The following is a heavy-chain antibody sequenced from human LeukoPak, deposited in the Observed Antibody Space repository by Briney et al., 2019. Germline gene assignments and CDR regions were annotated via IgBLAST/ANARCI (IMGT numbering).Heavy chain of an antibody. J-gene: IGHJ4*01. CDR2: ISGSAAST. CDR1: GFTFSVYG. Sequence: GGSLRLSCAASGFTFSVYGMSWVRQAPGKGLEWVSSISGSAASTYYADSVKGRFTISRDNSKNTLYLQMNSLRAEDTAVYYCAKVVDPRVISVAVVDNWGHGTLVTVSS. CDR3: AKVVDPRVISVAVVDN. D-gene: IGHD6-19*01. V-gene: IGHV3-23*01.